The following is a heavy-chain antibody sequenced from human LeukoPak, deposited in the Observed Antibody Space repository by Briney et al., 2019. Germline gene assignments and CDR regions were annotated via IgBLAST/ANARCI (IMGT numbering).Heavy chain of an antibody. V-gene: IGHV3-7*04. D-gene: IGHD5-12*01. CDR1: GFTFSDYW. CDR3: ARSPIRQRFFDY. J-gene: IGHJ4*02. CDR2: IKQDGSEK. Sequence: GRSLRLSCAASGFTFSDYWMIWVRQAPGKGLEWVANIKQDGSEKFYVDSVKGRFTISRDNAKNSLYLQMNSLRAEDTAVYYCARSPIRQRFFDYWGQGTLVSVSS.